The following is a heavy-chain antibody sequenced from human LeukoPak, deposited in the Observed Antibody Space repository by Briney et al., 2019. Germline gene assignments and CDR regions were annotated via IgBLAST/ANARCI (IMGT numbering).Heavy chain of an antibody. CDR1: GFTFSSYG. V-gene: IGHV3-30*18. Sequence: PGGSLRLSCAASGFTFSSYGMHWVRQAPGKGLEWVAVISYDGNNKYYADSVKGRFTISRDNSKNTLYLQMNSLRAEDTAVYYCAKGGGGSYLYFDHWGQGTLVTVSS. J-gene: IGHJ4*02. CDR2: ISYDGNNK. D-gene: IGHD1-26*01. CDR3: AKGGGGSYLYFDH.